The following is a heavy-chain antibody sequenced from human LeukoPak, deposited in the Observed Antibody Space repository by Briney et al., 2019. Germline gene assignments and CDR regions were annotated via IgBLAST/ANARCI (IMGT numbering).Heavy chain of an antibody. CDR3: AREVLASGDILTGYYDRGGGWFDP. Sequence: SETLSLTCTVSGGSISSSSYYWGWIRQPPGKGLEWIGSIYYSGSTYYNPSLKSRITISVDTSKNQFSLKLSSVTAADTAVYYCAREVLASGDILTGYYDRGGGWFDPWGQGTLVTVSS. V-gene: IGHV4-39*07. CDR2: IYYSGST. D-gene: IGHD3-9*01. CDR1: GGSISSSSYY. J-gene: IGHJ5*02.